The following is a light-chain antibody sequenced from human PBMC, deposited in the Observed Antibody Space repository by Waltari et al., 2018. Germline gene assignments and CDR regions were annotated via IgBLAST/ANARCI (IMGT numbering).Light chain of an antibody. CDR3: CSYAASYTWV. J-gene: IGLJ1*01. CDR1: SSDVGGYDY. CDR2: EVN. V-gene: IGLV2-11*01. Sequence: QSALTQPRSVSGSPGQSVTISCTGTSSDVGGYDYVSWYQQHPGTAPKVMVYEVNKRPSGVPYRFSGSKSDTTASLTISGLQAEDEADYYCCSYAASYTWVFGTGTRVTVL.